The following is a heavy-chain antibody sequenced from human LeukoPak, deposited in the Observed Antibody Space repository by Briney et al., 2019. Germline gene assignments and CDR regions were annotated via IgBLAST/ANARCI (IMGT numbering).Heavy chain of an antibody. CDR3: ARFAQWPKYYFDY. V-gene: IGHV4-38-2*02. D-gene: IGHD6-19*01. J-gene: IGHJ4*02. Sequence: PSETLSLTCTVSGYSISSGYYWGWIRQPPGKGLEWIGSIYHSGSTCYNPSLKGRVTISVDTSKNQFSLKLSSVTAADTAVYYCARFAQWPKYYFDYWGQGTLVTVSS. CDR2: IYHSGST. CDR1: GYSISSGYY.